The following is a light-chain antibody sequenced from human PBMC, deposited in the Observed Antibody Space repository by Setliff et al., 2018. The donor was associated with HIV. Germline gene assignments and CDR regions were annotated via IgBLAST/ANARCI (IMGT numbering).Light chain of an antibody. CDR2: EVS. J-gene: IGLJ1*01. V-gene: IGLV2-14*01. Sequence: QSVLTQPASVSGSPGQLITISCTGTSSDVGSYNSVSWFRQHPGKAPKLMIYEVSDRPSGVSNRFSGSNSGNTASLTTSGLQAEDEADYYCSSYTSSGYVFGTGTKVTV. CDR3: SSYTSSGYV. CDR1: SSDVGSYNS.